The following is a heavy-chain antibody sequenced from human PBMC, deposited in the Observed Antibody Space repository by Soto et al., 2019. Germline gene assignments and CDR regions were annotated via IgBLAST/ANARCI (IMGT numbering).Heavy chain of an antibody. CDR1: GYSISSAYY. CDR2: IYYSGST. J-gene: IGHJ6*02. V-gene: IGHV4-31*11. Sequence: SETLSLTCVVSGYSISSAYYWSWIRQHPGKGLEWIGYIYYSGSTYYNPSLKSRVTISVDTSKNQFALKLSSVTAADTAVYYCAREGRMITFGGVIGDYYYYGMDVWGQGTTVTVSS. CDR3: AREGRMITFGGVIGDYYYYGMDV. D-gene: IGHD3-16*02.